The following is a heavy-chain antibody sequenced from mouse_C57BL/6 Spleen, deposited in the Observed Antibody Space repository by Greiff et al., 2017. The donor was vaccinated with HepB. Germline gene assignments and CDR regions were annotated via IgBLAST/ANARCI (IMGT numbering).Heavy chain of an antibody. Sequence: QVQLQQSGPELVKPGASVKISCKASGYAFSSSWMNWVKQRPGKGLEWIGRIYPGDGDTNYNGKFKGKATLTADKSSSTAYMQLSSRTSEDSAVYFCARGGNSSGYPYAMDYWGQGTSVTVSS. D-gene: IGHD3-2*02. CDR3: ARGGNSSGYPYAMDY. J-gene: IGHJ4*01. CDR1: GYAFSSSW. V-gene: IGHV1-82*01. CDR2: IYPGDGDT.